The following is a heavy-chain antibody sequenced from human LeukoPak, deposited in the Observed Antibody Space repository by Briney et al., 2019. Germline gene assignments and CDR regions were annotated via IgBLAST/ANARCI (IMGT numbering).Heavy chain of an antibody. CDR1: GGSISSYY. Sequence: SSETLSLTCTVSGGSISSYYWSWIRQPPGKGLEWIGYIYYSGSTNYNPSLKSRVTISVDTSKNQFSLKLSSVTAADTAVYYCARGPDDYDFWSGYGYYYYYMDVWGKGTTVTVSS. D-gene: IGHD3-3*01. J-gene: IGHJ6*03. V-gene: IGHV4-59*01. CDR2: IYYSGST. CDR3: ARGPDDYDFWSGYGYYYYYMDV.